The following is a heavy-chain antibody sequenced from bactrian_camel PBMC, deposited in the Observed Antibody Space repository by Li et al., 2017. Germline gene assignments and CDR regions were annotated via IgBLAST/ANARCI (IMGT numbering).Heavy chain of an antibody. J-gene: IGHJ4*01. V-gene: IGHV3S40*01. CDR2: IASGGSPT. D-gene: IGHD6*01. CDR3: AADPLRTWYEYNY. Sequence: VQLVESGGGLVQPGGSLRLSCAASGYIFSRSRCGMGWYRQAPGKGLEWVSRIASGGSPTWAADSVKGRFTISRDDAKNQLYLQLNSLKTEDTAMYYCAADPLRTWYEYNYWGQGTQVTVS. CDR1: GYIFSRSRCG.